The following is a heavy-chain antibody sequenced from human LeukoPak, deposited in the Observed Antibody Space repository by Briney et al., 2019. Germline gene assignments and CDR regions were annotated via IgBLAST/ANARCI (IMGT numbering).Heavy chain of an antibody. CDR2: ISTRGEDR. CDR3: ATHGRSSWSAYFGY. D-gene: IGHD6-13*01. Sequence: GGSLRLSCAASGFTFSNSAMSWVRQAPGKGLEWVSAISTRGEDRYYADSVKGRFTISRDNSKNTLFLQMNSLRADDTAVYYCATHGRSSWSAYFGYWGQGTLVTASS. V-gene: IGHV3-23*01. J-gene: IGHJ4*02. CDR1: GFTFSNSA.